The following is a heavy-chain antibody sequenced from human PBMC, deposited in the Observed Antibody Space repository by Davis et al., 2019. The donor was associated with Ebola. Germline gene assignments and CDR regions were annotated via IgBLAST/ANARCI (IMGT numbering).Heavy chain of an antibody. Sequence: ASVKVSCKASGGTFSSYAISWVRQAPGQGLEWMGWISAYNGNTNYAQKLQGRVTMTTDTSTSTAYMELRSLRSDDTAVYYCARDRTIVVVPAAIVEYYYYYYGMDVWGQGTTVTVSS. D-gene: IGHD2-2*02. CDR1: GGTFSSYA. CDR2: ISAYNGNT. V-gene: IGHV1-18*01. J-gene: IGHJ6*02. CDR3: ARDRTIVVVPAAIVEYYYYYYGMDV.